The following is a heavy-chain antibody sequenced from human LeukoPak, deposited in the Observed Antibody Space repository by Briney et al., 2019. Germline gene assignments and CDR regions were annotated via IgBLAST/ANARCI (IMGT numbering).Heavy chain of an antibody. J-gene: IGHJ5*02. CDR1: GGSFNGYY. CDR2: INHSGST. Sequence: PSETLSLTCAVCGGSFNGYYWSWIRQPPGKGLEWIGVINHSGSTNYNPSLKSRVTMSVDTSKNQVSLKLSSVTAADTAVYYCARGPGSGSYFAWFDPWGQGTQVTVSS. D-gene: IGHD3-10*01. CDR3: ARGPGSGSYFAWFDP. V-gene: IGHV4-34*01.